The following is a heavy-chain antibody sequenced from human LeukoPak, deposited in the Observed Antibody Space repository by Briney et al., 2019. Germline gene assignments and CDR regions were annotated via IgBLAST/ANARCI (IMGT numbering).Heavy chain of an antibody. CDR3: AKSGGGYQRVHPHYFDY. CDR2: ISWNSGSI. Sequence: GRSLRLSCAASGFTFDDYAMHWVRQAPGKGLEWVSGISWNSGSIGYADSVKGRFTISRDNAKNSLYLQMNSLRAEDTALYYCAKSGGGYQRVHPHYFDYWGQGTLVTVSS. J-gene: IGHJ4*02. V-gene: IGHV3-9*01. CDR1: GFTFDDYA. D-gene: IGHD3-16*02.